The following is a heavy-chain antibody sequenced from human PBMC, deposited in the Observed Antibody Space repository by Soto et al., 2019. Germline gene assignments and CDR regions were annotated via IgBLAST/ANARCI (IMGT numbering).Heavy chain of an antibody. CDR1: GGSISSSSYY. CDR3: ARQYSSGRRGDY. V-gene: IGHV4-39*01. Sequence: QLQLQESGPGLVKPSETLSLTCTVSGGSISSSSYYWGWIRQPPGKGLEWIGSIYYSGSTYYNPSLKSRVTLSVATSKNQCSLKLSAVTAADTAVYYCARQYSSGRRGDYWGQGTLVTVSS. J-gene: IGHJ4*02. D-gene: IGHD6-19*01. CDR2: IYYSGST.